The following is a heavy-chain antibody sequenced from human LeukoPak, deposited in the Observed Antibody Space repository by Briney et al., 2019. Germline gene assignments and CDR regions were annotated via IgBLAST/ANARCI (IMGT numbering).Heavy chain of an antibody. V-gene: IGHV1-24*01. CDR2: FDPEDGET. D-gene: IGHD3-22*01. CDR1: GYTLTELS. CDR3: ARLDRYDSRYYYYGMDV. Sequence: GASVKVSCKVSGYTLTELSMHWVRQAPGKGLEWMGGFDPEDGETIYAQKFQGRVTMTRNTSISTAYMELSSLRSEDTAVYYCARLDRYDSRYYYYGMDVWGQGTTVTVSS. J-gene: IGHJ6*02.